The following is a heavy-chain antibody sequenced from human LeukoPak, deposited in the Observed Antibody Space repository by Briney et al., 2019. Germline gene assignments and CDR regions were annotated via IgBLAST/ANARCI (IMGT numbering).Heavy chain of an antibody. CDR3: VRQGGASRSWYNSRNYGMDV. CDR1: GYNFATYL. CDR2: VYPGGSDT. D-gene: IGHD6-13*01. J-gene: IGHJ6*01. Sequence: GESLKISCQGSGYNFATYLIGWVRQMPGIGLEWMGIVYPGGSDTRYSPSFQGQVTISVDKYLSPAFLQWRSLEAADTAMYYCVRQGGASRSWYNSRNYGMDVWGQGPTVTVSS. V-gene: IGHV5-51*01.